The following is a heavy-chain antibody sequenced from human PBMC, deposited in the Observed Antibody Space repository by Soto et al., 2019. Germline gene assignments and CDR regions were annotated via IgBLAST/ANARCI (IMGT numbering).Heavy chain of an antibody. Sequence: QVQLVQSGAEVKKPGSSVKVSCKASGGTFSSYAISWVRQAPGQGLEWMGGIIPISDTTNYAQKFQGRVTITADECTSTAYMELSSLRSEDTAVYYCARSQGSSTSLEIYYYYYSGMDVWGQGTKVTVAS. V-gene: IGHV1-69*01. CDR2: IIPISDTT. J-gene: IGHJ6*02. CDR3: ARSQGSSTSLEIYYYYYSGMDV. CDR1: GGTFSSYA. D-gene: IGHD2-2*01.